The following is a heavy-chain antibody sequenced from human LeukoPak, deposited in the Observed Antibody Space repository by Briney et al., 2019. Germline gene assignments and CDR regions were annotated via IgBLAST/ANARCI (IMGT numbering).Heavy chain of an antibody. CDR3: AXXRYSPYYYDSSGYPRPFDY. V-gene: IGHV1-2*02. CDR2: XXXXXXXT. J-gene: IGHJ4*02. Sequence: ASVKXSCKASGYTFTGYYMXXXXXXPGQGXXXXXXXXXXXXXTNYXXXFQGRVTXTXXXSISTAYMELSRLRSDDTAVYYCAXXRYSPYYYDSSGYPRPFDYWGQGTLVTVSS. D-gene: IGHD3-22*01. CDR1: GYTFTGYY.